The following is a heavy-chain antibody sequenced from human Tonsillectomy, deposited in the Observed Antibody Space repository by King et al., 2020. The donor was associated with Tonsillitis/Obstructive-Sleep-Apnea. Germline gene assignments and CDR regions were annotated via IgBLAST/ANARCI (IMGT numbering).Heavy chain of an antibody. CDR2: ISYSGST. J-gene: IGHJ4*02. CDR1: GGSVSSGSYY. CDR3: AREPFTNYCSSINCQGF. Sequence: VQLQESGPGLVKPSETLSLTCTVSGGSVSSGSYYWSWIRQPPGKGLQWIGYISYSGSTNYNPSPKRRVTISVDTSKNQFSLRMSSVTAADTAVYYCAREPFTNYCSSINCQGFWGQGTLVTVSS. V-gene: IGHV4-61*01. D-gene: IGHD2-2*01.